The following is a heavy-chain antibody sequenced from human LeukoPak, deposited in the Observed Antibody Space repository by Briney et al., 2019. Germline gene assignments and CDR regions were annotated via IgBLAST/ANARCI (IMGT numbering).Heavy chain of an antibody. V-gene: IGHV5-51*01. J-gene: IGHJ4*02. CDR2: IYPGDSDT. Sequence: IIYPGDSDTRYSPSFQGQVTISADKSISTAYLQWSSLKASDTAMYYCATPPNGLGSYGYGYWGQGTLVTVSS. CDR3: ATPPNGLGSYGYGY. D-gene: IGHD5-18*01.